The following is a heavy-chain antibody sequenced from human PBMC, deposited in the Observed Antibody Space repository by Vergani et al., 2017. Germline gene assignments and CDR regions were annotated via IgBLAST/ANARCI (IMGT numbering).Heavy chain of an antibody. J-gene: IGHJ4*02. V-gene: IGHV3-9*01. CDR3: AKVNSLNCYGSGSGIFDY. CDR1: GFTFVDYA. D-gene: IGHD3-10*01. Sequence: EVQLVESGGGLVQPGRSLILSCAASGFTFVDYAMHCFLQAPGEGLEWVSGISWNSGSIGYAFPVMGRFTIFRDNAKNSLYLQMNSLRAEDTALYYCAKVNSLNCYGSGSGIFDYWGQGTLVTVSS. CDR2: ISWNSGSI.